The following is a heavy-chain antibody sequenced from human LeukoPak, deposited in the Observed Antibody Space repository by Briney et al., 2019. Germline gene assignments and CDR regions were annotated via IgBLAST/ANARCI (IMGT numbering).Heavy chain of an antibody. CDR1: RGSISSGNYY. V-gene: IGHV4-61*02. J-gene: IGHJ5*02. CDR3: ARVDGSCSGGSCPSGNWFDP. CDR2: FHTRGST. D-gene: IGHD2-15*01. Sequence: SQTLSLTCTVSRGSISSGNYYWSWIRQPAGKGLEWIGRFHTRGSTNYNPSLKSRVIISVDTSKNQFSLKLNSVTAADTAVYYCARVDGSCSGGSCPSGNWFDPWGQGTLITVSS.